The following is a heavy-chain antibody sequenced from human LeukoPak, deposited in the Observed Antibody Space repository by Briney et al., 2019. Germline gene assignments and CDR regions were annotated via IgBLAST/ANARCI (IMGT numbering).Heavy chain of an antibody. D-gene: IGHD1-26*01. CDR2: IIPILGIA. J-gene: IGHJ4*02. V-gene: IGHV1-69*04. Sequence: ASVNVSCKASGGTFSSYAISWVRQAPGQGLEWMGRIIPILGIANYAQKFQGRVTITADKSTSTAYMELSSLRSEDTAVYYCARETHVGQYAVGAPYYFDYWGQGTLVTVSS. CDR3: ARETHVGQYAVGAPYYFDY. CDR1: GGTFSSYA.